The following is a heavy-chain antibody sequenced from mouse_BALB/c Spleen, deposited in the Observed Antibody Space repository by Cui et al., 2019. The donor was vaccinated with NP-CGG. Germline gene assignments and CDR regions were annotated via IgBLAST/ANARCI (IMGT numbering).Heavy chain of an antibody. D-gene: IGHD1-1*01. CDR2: IDPNSGGT. J-gene: IGHJ2*01. Sequence: VRLQQPRAELVTPGASVSLSCQDSGYTFTSYWMHWVKQRPGRGLEWIGRIDPNSGGTKYNEKFKSKATLTVDKPSSTAYMQLSSLTSEDSAVYYCARYDYYGSSYFDYWGQGTTLTVSS. CDR1: GYTFTSYW. CDR3: ARYDYYGSSYFDY. V-gene: IGHV1-72*01.